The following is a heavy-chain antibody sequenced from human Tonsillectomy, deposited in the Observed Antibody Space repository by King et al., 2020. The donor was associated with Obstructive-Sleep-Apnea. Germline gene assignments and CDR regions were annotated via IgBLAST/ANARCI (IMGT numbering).Heavy chain of an antibody. CDR2: ISGYNGNT. Sequence: QLVQSAAEVKEPGASVKVSCKASGYTFTNYGTTWVRQAPGQGLEWVGWISGYNGNTNYAQKYQGRVTMTTDTSTTTSYMELRSLRSDDTAIYYCARDHITASEDVWGKGTLVTVSS. CDR3: ARDHITASEDV. V-gene: IGHV1-18*04. D-gene: IGHD1-14*01. J-gene: IGHJ3*01. CDR1: GYTFTNYG.